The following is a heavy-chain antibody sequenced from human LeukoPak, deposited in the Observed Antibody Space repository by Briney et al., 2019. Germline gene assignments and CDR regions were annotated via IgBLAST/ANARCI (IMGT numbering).Heavy chain of an antibody. D-gene: IGHD3-3*01. V-gene: IGHV4-61*02. CDR1: GGSISSGSYY. Sequence: PSETLSLTCTVSGGSISSGSYYWSWIRQPAGKGLEWIGRIYTSGSTNYNPSLKSRVTVSVDTSKNQFSLMLSSVTAADTAVYFCARLRGSTIFGVVILDYYMDVWGKGTTVTVSS. CDR3: ARLRGSTIFGVVILDYYMDV. J-gene: IGHJ6*03. CDR2: IYTSGST.